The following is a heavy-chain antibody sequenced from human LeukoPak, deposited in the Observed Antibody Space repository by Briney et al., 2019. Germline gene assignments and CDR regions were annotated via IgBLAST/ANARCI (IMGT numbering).Heavy chain of an antibody. D-gene: IGHD3-10*01. CDR2: ISYDGSNK. CDR3: AKGSYGSGSYNGMDV. Sequence: GRSLRLSCAASGFTFSSYGMHWVRQAPGKGLEWVAVISYDGSNKYYADSVKGRFTISRDNSKNTLYLQMNSLRAEDTAVYYCAKGSYGSGSYNGMDVWGQGTTVTVSS. V-gene: IGHV3-30*18. J-gene: IGHJ6*02. CDR1: GFTFSSYG.